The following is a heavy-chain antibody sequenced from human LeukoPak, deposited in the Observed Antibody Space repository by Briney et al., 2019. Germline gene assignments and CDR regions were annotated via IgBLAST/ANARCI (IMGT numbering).Heavy chain of an antibody. CDR3: AREPHTNYYDSSGINY. CDR1: GFTFSSYA. CDR2: ISYDGSNK. V-gene: IGHV3-30*04. J-gene: IGHJ4*02. D-gene: IGHD3-22*01. Sequence: PGGSLRLSCAASGFTFSSYAMHWVRQAPGKGLEWVAVISYDGSNKYYADSVKGRFTISRDNSKNTLYLQMNSLRAEDTAVYYCAREPHTNYYDSSGINYWGQGTLVTVSS.